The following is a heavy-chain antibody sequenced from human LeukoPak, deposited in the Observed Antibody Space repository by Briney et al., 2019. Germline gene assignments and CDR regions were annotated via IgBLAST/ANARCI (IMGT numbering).Heavy chain of an antibody. Sequence: GGSLRLSCAASGFTFDDYGMSWVRQAPGKGLEWVSGLNWKGGSTVYADSVKGLLTISRDNAKNSLYLQMNSLRAEDTALYYCARWRYCSGGSCNPKTKYYFDYWGQGTLVTVSS. CDR3: ARWRYCSGGSCNPKTKYYFDY. V-gene: IGHV3-20*04. J-gene: IGHJ4*02. D-gene: IGHD2-15*01. CDR1: GFTFDDYG. CDR2: LNWKGGST.